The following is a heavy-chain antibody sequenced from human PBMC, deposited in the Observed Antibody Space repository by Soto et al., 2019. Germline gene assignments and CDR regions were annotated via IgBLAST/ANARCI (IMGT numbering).Heavy chain of an antibody. CDR3: ARVKEYSNNWFDP. CDR2: IIPIFGTA. V-gene: IGHV1-69*13. J-gene: IGHJ5*02. Sequence: ASVKVSCKASGGTFSSYAISWVRQAPGQGLEWMGGIIPIFGTANYAQKFQGRVTITADESTSTAYMELSSLRSEDTAVYYCARVKEYSNNWFDPWGQGTLVTVSS. D-gene: IGHD6-6*01. CDR1: GGTFSSYA.